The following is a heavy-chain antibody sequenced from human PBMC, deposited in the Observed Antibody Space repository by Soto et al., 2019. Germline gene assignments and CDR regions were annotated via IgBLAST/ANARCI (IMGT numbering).Heavy chain of an antibody. Sequence: QVQLVQSGAEVKKPGASVKVSCKASGYTFTSYYFHWVRQAPGQGLEWVGLINPSGGSTTYARKFPGRVTMSRDTSTSTVYMELSSLGSEDTAVYFCARSNWNDVSYFDYWGQGTLVTVSS. CDR2: INPSGGST. CDR3: ARSNWNDVSYFDY. CDR1: GYTFTSYY. J-gene: IGHJ4*02. V-gene: IGHV1-46*03. D-gene: IGHD1-1*01.